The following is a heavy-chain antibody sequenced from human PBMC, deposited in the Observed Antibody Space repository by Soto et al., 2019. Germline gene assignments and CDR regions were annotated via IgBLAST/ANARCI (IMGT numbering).Heavy chain of an antibody. V-gene: IGHV3-23*01. D-gene: IGHD3-10*01. J-gene: IGHJ4*02. CDR1: GFTFSSYA. CDR3: SKSPTSVTSFLGY. CDR2: ISGSTTST. Sequence: EVQLLESGGGLVQPGGSLRLSCAASGFTFSSYAMSWVRQAPGRGLEWVSHISGSTTSTYYADSVKGRFTVSRDNSKKPPELEMDRPGSGDTGRDFCSKSPTSVTSFLGYLGQGTQVTVSS.